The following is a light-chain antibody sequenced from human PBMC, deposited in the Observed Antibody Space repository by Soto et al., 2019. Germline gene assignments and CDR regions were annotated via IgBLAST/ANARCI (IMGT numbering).Light chain of an antibody. V-gene: IGKV3-20*01. J-gene: IGKJ1*01. Sequence: EIVLTQSPGALSLSPGERATLSCGASQSVSSSYLAWYQQKPGQAPRLLIYGASTRATGIPDRFSGSGSGTQSTLTISRLEPEDFAVYYCQQSGSSPRTFGQGTKVEIK. CDR3: QQSGSSPRT. CDR2: GAS. CDR1: QSVSSSY.